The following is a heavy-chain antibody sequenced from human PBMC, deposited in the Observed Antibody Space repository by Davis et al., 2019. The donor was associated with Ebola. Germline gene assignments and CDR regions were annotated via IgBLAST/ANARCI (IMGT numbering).Heavy chain of an antibody. CDR3: ARDPYGGASRPYSYYYMDV. V-gene: IGHV3-23*01. Sequence: GESLKISCAASGSTFIVYAMSWVRQAPGKGLEWVSTITGRGDVTFYADSLKGRFTISRDTSKNTVYLQMNSLRVEDTAVYFCARDPYGGASRPYSYYYMDVWGKGTTVTVSS. J-gene: IGHJ6*03. D-gene: IGHD4-17*01. CDR2: ITGRGDVT. CDR1: GSTFIVYA.